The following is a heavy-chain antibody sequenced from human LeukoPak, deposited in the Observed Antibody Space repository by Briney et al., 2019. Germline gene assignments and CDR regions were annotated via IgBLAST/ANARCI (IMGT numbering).Heavy chain of an antibody. Sequence: GGSLRLSCAASGFTFSSYEMNWVRQAPGKGLEWVSYISSGGSTIYYADSVKGRFTISRDNAKDSLYLQMNSLRAEDTAVYYCARYWDTAMDYFYYYGMDVWGQGTTVIVSS. V-gene: IGHV3-48*03. D-gene: IGHD5-18*01. J-gene: IGHJ6*02. CDR1: GFTFSSYE. CDR3: ARYWDTAMDYFYYYGMDV. CDR2: ISSGGSTI.